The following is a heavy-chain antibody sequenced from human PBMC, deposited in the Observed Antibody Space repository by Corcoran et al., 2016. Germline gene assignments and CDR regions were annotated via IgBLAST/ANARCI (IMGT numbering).Heavy chain of an antibody. CDR3: ARGGYGSGSYYAYYYYGMDV. V-gene: IGHV1-3*01. Sequence: QVQLVQSGAEVKKPGASVKVSCKASGYTFTSYAMHWVRQAPGQRLEWMGWINAGNGNTKYSQKFQGRVTITRDTSASTAYMELSSLRSEDTAVYYCARGGYGSGSYYAYYYYGMDVWGQGTTVTVSS. J-gene: IGHJ6*02. D-gene: IGHD3-10*01. CDR2: INAGNGNT. CDR1: GYTFTSYA.